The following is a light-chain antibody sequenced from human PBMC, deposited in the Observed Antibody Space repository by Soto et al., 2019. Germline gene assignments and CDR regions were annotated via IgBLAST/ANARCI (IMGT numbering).Light chain of an antibody. Sequence: EIVMTQSPATLSVSPGERATLSCRASQSVSSNLAWYQQKPGQAPRLLIYDASNRATGIPARFSGSGSGTDFTLTISSLEPEDFTVYYCQQRSNWITFGQGTKVDIK. CDR2: DAS. CDR1: QSVSSN. CDR3: QQRSNWIT. V-gene: IGKV3-11*01. J-gene: IGKJ1*01.